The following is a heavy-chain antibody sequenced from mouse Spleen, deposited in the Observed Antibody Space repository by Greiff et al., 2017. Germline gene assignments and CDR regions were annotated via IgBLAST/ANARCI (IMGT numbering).Heavy chain of an antibody. Sequence: EVKLQESGPELVKPGASVKISCKASGYSFTDYNMNWVKQSNGKSLEWIGVINPNYGTTSYNQKFKGKATLTVDQSSSTAYMQLNSLTSEDSAVYYCASPYYGNSAWFAYWGQGTLVTVSA. CDR3: ASPYYGNSAWFAY. V-gene: IGHV1-39*01. CDR1: GYSFTDYN. D-gene: IGHD2-10*01. J-gene: IGHJ3*01. CDR2: INPNYGTT.